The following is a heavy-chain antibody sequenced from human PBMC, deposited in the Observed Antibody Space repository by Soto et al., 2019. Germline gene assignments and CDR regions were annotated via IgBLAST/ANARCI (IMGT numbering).Heavy chain of an antibody. Sequence: QITLKESGPTLVKPTQTLTLTCTFSGFSLSTSGVGVGWFRQPPGRALEWLALIYWDDDKRYSPSLKSRLTVTKDTSKNQVVLTMSNMDPVDTATYYCAHHMIVVAASYYFDYWGQGTLVTVSS. V-gene: IGHV2-5*02. CDR3: AHHMIVVAASYYFDY. CDR1: GFSLSTSGVG. J-gene: IGHJ4*02. CDR2: IYWDDDK. D-gene: IGHD3-22*01.